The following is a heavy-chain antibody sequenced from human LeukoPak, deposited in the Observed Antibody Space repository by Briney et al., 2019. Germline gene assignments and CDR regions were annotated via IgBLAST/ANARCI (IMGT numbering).Heavy chain of an antibody. CDR2: INPNSGGT. J-gene: IGHJ5*02. CDR1: GYSFTDYY. V-gene: IGHV1-2*02. D-gene: IGHD2-21*01. Sequence: ASVKVSCKTSGYSFTDYYMHWVRQAPGQGLEWMGWINPNSGGTSSAQKFQGRVTTTRDTFITTVCMEVSWLTSDDTAIYYCARADRLHGGPYLIGPWGQGTLVTVSS. CDR3: ARADRLHGGPYLIGP.